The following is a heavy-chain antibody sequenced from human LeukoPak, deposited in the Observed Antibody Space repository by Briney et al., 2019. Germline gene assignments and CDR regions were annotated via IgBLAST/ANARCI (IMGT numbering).Heavy chain of an antibody. D-gene: IGHD5-24*01. V-gene: IGHV3-7*01. Sequence: GGSLRLSCVVSGFTFSWSTMAWVRQAPGKGPEWVAKMKEDGSETQYVDSAKGRFTISRDNSKNTLYLQMNSLRAEDTAVYYCARDGQLQYGMDVWGQGTKVTVSS. CDR2: MKEDGSET. CDR3: ARDGQLQYGMDV. CDR1: GFTFSWST. J-gene: IGHJ6*02.